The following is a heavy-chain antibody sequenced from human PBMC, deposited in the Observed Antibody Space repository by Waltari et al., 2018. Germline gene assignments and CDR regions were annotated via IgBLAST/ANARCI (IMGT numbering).Heavy chain of an antibody. D-gene: IGHD2-2*01. Sequence: QVQLQQWGAGLLKPSETLSLTCAVYGGSFSGYYWSWIRQPPGKGLEWIGEINHSGSTNYHPSREGRVTISVGTSKNQFSLKLSSVTAADTAVYYCARSHCSSTSCLYWYFDLWGRGTLVTVSS. CDR2: INHSGST. CDR3: ARSHCSSTSCLYWYFDL. CDR1: GGSFSGYY. J-gene: IGHJ2*01. V-gene: IGHV4-34*01.